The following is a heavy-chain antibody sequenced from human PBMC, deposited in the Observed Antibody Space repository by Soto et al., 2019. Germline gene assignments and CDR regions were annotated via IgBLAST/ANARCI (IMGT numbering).Heavy chain of an antibody. Sequence: PGGSLRLSCAASGFTLSSYWMSWVRQAPGKGLEWVANIKQDGSEKYYVDSVKGRFTISRDNAKNSLYLQMNSLRAEDTAVYYCARDSKELYYYDSSGYYSSPVDYWGQGTLVTVSS. D-gene: IGHD3-22*01. J-gene: IGHJ4*02. CDR2: IKQDGSEK. CDR1: GFTLSSYW. CDR3: ARDSKELYYYDSSGYYSSPVDY. V-gene: IGHV3-7*03.